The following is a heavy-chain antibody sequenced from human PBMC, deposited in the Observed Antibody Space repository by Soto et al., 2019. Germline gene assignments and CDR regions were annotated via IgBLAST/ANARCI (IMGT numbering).Heavy chain of an antibody. Sequence: QVQLVQSGAEVKKPGSSVKVSCKASGGTFSSYTISWVRQAPGQGLEWMGRIIPILGIANYAQKFQGRVTITADKSTSTAHMELSSLRSEDTAVYYCAREGYSSGWYGIFDYWGQGTLVTVSS. D-gene: IGHD6-19*01. J-gene: IGHJ4*02. CDR2: IIPILGIA. V-gene: IGHV1-69*08. CDR1: GGTFSSYT. CDR3: AREGYSSGWYGIFDY.